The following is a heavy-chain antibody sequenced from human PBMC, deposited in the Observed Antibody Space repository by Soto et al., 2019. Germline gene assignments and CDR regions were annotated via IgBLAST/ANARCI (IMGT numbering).Heavy chain of an antibody. CDR2: IIPIFGTA. V-gene: IGHV1-69*01. Sequence: QVQLVQSGAEVKKPGSSVKVSCKASGGTFSSYAISWVRQAPGQGLEWIGGIIPIFGTANYAQKFQDRITIPADESTSIAYMELRSLRSEDTAVYYCAGGDSDYDCWGQGTLVTVSS. D-gene: IGHD5-12*01. J-gene: IGHJ4*02. CDR1: GGTFSSYA. CDR3: AGGDSDYDC.